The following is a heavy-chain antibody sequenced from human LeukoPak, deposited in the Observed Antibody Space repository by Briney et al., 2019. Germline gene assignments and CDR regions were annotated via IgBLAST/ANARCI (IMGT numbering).Heavy chain of an antibody. V-gene: IGHV3-30*18. CDR1: GFTFSSYG. D-gene: IGHD6-19*01. CDR2: ISYDGSNK. J-gene: IGHJ4*02. Sequence: GGSLRLSCAASGFTFSSYGMHWVRQAPGKGLEWVAVISYDGSNKYYADSVKGRFTISRDNSKNTLYPQMNSLRAEDTAVYYCAKPPSSSGPYYFDYWGQGTLVTVSS. CDR3: AKPPSSSGPYYFDY.